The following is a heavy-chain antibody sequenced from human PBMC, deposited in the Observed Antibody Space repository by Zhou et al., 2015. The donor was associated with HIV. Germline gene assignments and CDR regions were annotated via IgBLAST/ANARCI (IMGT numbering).Heavy chain of an antibody. D-gene: IGHD3-3*01. CDR1: GYTFTSYD. CDR3: ARVTDFWSGYFYYYYYYMDV. Sequence: QVQLVQSGAEVKKPGASVKVSCKASGYTFTSYDINWVRQATGQGLEWMGWMNPNSGNTGYAQKFQGRVTMTRNTSISTAYMELSSLRSEDTAVYYCARVTDFWSGYFYYYYYYMDVWGKGTTVTVSS. CDR2: MNPNSGNT. V-gene: IGHV1-8*01. J-gene: IGHJ6*03.